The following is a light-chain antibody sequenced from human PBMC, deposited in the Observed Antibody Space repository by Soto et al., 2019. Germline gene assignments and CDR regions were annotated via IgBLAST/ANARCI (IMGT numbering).Light chain of an antibody. CDR2: WAS. CDR3: QQYYSTPYT. Sequence: DIVMTQSPDSLAVSLGERATINCKSSQSVLYSSNNKNYLAWYQQKPGQPPKLLIYWASTRESGVPDRFSGSGYGTDFTLTISSLKAEDVAVYYGQQYYSTPYTFGQGTKLEIK. J-gene: IGKJ2*01. CDR1: QSVLYSSNNKNY. V-gene: IGKV4-1*01.